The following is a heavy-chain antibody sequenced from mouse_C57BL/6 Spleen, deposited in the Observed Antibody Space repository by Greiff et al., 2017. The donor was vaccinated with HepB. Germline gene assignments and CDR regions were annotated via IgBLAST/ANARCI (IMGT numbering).Heavy chain of an antibody. V-gene: IGHV1-15*01. D-gene: IGHD2-12*01. CDR3: TRRDYSQFAY. Sequence: QVHVKQSGAELVRPGASVTLSCKASGYTFTDYEMHWVKQTPVHGLEWIGAIDPETGGTAYNQKFKGKAILTADKSSSTAYMELRSLTSEDSAVYYCTRRDYSQFAYWGQGTLVTVSA. CDR1: GYTFTDYE. J-gene: IGHJ3*01. CDR2: IDPETGGT.